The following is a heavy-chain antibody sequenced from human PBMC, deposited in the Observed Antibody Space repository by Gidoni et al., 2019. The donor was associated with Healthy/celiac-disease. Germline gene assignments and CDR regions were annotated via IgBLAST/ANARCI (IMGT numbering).Heavy chain of an antibody. Sequence: QVQLVQSGAAVKKPGASVKVSCKASGYAFTSYYMHWVRQAPGQGLEWMGIINPSGGSTSYAQKFQGRVTMIRDTSTSTVYMELSSLRSEDTAVYYCASANMFGGILYYFDYWGQGTLVTVSS. D-gene: IGHD3-16*01. V-gene: IGHV1-46*01. CDR2: INPSGGST. J-gene: IGHJ4*02. CDR3: ASANMFGGILYYFDY. CDR1: GYAFTSYY.